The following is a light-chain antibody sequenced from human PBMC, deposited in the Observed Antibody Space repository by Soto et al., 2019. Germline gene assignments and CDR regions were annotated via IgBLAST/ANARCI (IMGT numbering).Light chain of an antibody. V-gene: IGKV1-39*01. Sequence: DIQMTQSPSSLSASVGDRVTITCRASQSIGGYLTRYQQLPGKAPKLLIFAASGLQSGVQSRFSGSGSGTDFTLTISSLQPEDFATYYCKQSYSSPITVGQGTRLEIK. CDR3: KQSYSSPIT. CDR1: QSIGGY. CDR2: AAS. J-gene: IGKJ5*01.